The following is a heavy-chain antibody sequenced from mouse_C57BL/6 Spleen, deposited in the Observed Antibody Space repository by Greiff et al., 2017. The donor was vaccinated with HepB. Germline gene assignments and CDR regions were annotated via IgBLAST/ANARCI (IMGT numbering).Heavy chain of an antibody. Sequence: EVQLQQSGPGMVKPSQSLSLTCTVTGYSITSGYDWHWIRHFPGNKLEWMGYISYSGSTNYNPSLKSRISITHDTSKNHFFLKLNSVTTEDTATYYCARGLNWDLDYWGQGTTLTVSS. J-gene: IGHJ2*01. CDR3: ARGLNWDLDY. V-gene: IGHV3-1*01. D-gene: IGHD4-1*01. CDR1: GYSITSGYD. CDR2: ISYSGST.